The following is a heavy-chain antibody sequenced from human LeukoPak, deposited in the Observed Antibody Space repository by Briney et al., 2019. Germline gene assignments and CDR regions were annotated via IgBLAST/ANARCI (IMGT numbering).Heavy chain of an antibody. CDR1: GGSINDYY. D-gene: IGHD3-10*01. J-gene: IGHJ1*01. CDR3: AKGYYDSGTYSGYFQH. V-gene: IGHV4-59*01. CDR2: IYYSGST. Sequence: SETLSLTCTVSGGSINDYYWNWIRQPPGKGLEWIGYIYYSGSTYYNPSLKSRVTISVDTSKTRFSLRLSSVTAADTAVYYCAKGYYDSGTYSGYFQHWGQGTLVTVSS.